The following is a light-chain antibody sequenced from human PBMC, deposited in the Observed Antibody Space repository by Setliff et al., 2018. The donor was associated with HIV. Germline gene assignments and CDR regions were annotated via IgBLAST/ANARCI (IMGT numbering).Light chain of an antibody. CDR1: SSDIGGYNF. Sequence: ALAQPASVSGSPGQSITISCTGTSSDIGGYNFVSWYQQYPGEAPKLIISDNTKRPSGVSDRFSASKSGDTASLTISGLRAEDEADYYCSSYTSSSTYVFGLGTKVTVL. CDR2: DNT. CDR3: SSYTSSSTYV. J-gene: IGLJ1*01. V-gene: IGLV2-14*03.